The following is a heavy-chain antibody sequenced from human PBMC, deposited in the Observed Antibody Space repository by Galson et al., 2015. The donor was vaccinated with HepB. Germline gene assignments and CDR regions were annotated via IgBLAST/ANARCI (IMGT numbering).Heavy chain of an antibody. D-gene: IGHD4-11*01. CDR1: GYTLTELS. CDR3: ATPGPTVTTYYFDY. Sequence: SVKVACKVSGYTLTELSMHWVRQAPGKGLEWMGGFDPEDGETIYAQKFQGRVTMTEDTSTDTAYMELSSLRSEDTAVYYCATPGPTVTTYYFDYWGQGTLVTVSS. CDR2: FDPEDGET. J-gene: IGHJ4*02. V-gene: IGHV1-24*01.